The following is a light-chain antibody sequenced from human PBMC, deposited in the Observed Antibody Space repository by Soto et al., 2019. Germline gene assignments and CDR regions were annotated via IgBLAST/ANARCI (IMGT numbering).Light chain of an antibody. V-gene: IGKV1-5*03. J-gene: IGKJ4*01. CDR2: QAS. CDR3: QQYNSYPVT. Sequence: DIQMTQSPSTLSASVGDRVTTTCRASQSISSWLAWYQQKPGKAPKLLIYQASALESGVPSRFSGSGSGTEFTLTITGLQPDDFATSYCQQYNSYPVTFGGGTRVEIK. CDR1: QSISSW.